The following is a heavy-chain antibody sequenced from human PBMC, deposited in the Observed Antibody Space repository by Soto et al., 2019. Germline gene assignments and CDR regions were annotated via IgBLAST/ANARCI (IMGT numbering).Heavy chain of an antibody. J-gene: IGHJ6*02. V-gene: IGHV1-46*01. CDR3: ATFPPVQLNYYYYYGMDV. D-gene: IGHD1-1*01. Sequence: EASVKVSCKASGYTFTSYYMHWVRQAPGQGLEWMRIINPSGGSTSYAQKVKGRFTITRDTSTSTVYMEMSSLRAEDTAVYYCATFPPVQLNYYYYYGMDVWGQGTTVTVSS. CDR1: GYTFTSYY. CDR2: INPSGGST.